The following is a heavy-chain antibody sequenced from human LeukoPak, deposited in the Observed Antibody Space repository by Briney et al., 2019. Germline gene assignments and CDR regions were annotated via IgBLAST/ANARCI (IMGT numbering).Heavy chain of an antibody. CDR3: ARESRYYRDAFDI. CDR2: IWYDGSNK. V-gene: IGHV3-33*01. J-gene: IGHJ3*02. Sequence: GGSLRLSCAASGFTFSSYGMHWVRQAPGKGLEWVAVIWYDGSNKYYADSVKGRFTISRDNSKNTLYLQMNSLRAADTAVYYCARESRYYRDAFDIWGQGTMVTVSS. D-gene: IGHD1-14*01. CDR1: GFTFSSYG.